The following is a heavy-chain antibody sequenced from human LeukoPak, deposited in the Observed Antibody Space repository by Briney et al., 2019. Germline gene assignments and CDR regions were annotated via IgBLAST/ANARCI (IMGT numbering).Heavy chain of an antibody. D-gene: IGHD5-24*01. V-gene: IGHV1-2*02. J-gene: IGHJ4*02. CDR2: ITPSGGT. Sequence: ASVKVSCKASGYXFARYAIHWLRQPAGQGLELMGWITPSGGTNYPQKFQGRAAIPWDTSIPTAYMDLSRLTSDDTAVYYCARDRYGDGFAHLDYWGQGALVTVSS. CDR3: ARDRYGDGFAHLDY. CDR1: GYXFARYA.